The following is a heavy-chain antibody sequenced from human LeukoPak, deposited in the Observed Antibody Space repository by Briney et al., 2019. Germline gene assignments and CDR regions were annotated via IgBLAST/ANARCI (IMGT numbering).Heavy chain of an antibody. D-gene: IGHD3-3*01. CDR1: GYSLSSGYY. CDR2: IYHSGIT. V-gene: IGHV4-38-2*02. J-gene: IGHJ6*03. CDR3: ARRRGGRFYYYMDV. Sequence: SETLSLTCTVSGYSLSSGYYWGWIRQPPGKGLEWIGSIYHSGITYYNPSLRSRVTISVDTSKNQFSLKLSSVTAADTAVYYCARRRGGRFYYYMDVWGKGTTVTVSS.